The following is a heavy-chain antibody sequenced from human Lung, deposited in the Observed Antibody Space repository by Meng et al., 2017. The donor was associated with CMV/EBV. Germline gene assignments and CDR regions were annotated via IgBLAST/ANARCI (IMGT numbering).Heavy chain of an antibody. CDR2: ITSSSTFI. Sequence: GGSLRLXCAASGFTFNSDAMSWVRQAPGKGLEWVSSITSSSTFIYNADSLRGRFTISRDDAKNSLYLQMNSLRAEDTAVYFCARSTSLHDSMKEWGQGTLVTVSS. V-gene: IGHV3-21*01. CDR3: ARSTSLHDSMKE. CDR1: GFTFNSDA. D-gene: IGHD2-15*01. J-gene: IGHJ4*02.